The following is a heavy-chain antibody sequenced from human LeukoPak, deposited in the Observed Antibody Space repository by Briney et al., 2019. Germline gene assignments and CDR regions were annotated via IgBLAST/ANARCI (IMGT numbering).Heavy chain of an antibody. Sequence: SETLSLTCTVSGGSISSYYWSWIRQPAGKGLEWIGRIYTSGSTSYNPSLKSRVTISVDTSKNQFSLKLSSVTAADTAVYYCARDGGNYDFWSGRNWFDPWGQGTLVTVSS. CDR3: ARDGGNYDFWSGRNWFDP. CDR1: GGSISSYY. D-gene: IGHD3-3*01. CDR2: IYTSGST. V-gene: IGHV4-4*07. J-gene: IGHJ5*02.